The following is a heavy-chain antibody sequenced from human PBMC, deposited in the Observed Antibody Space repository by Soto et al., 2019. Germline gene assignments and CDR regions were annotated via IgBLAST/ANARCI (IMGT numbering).Heavy chain of an antibody. CDR2: INPHGGST. J-gene: IGHJ5*02. Sequence: ASVNVSCKAPGDTFTSCYLNWVRQAPGQGLECMGVINPHGGSTKYAQKFQGRVTMTRDTSRSTVYMELRSLRSDDTAIYYCARSSGGNFGIIIEGSNWFDPWGQGTLVTVSS. V-gene: IGHV1-46*01. CDR1: GDTFTSCY. D-gene: IGHD3-3*01. CDR3: ARSSGGNFGIIIEGSNWFDP.